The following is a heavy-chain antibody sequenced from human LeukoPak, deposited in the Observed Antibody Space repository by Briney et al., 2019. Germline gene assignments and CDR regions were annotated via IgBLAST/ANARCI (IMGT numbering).Heavy chain of an antibody. J-gene: IGHJ4*02. CDR1: GFTFSSYT. CDR3: VRRGPNNSGLDY. D-gene: IGHD5-12*01. V-gene: IGHV3-21*01. CDR2: ITSTSSYI. Sequence: GGSLRLSCAASGFTFSSYTFKWLRQAPGKGLEWVASITSTSSYIYYSDSVQGRFAVSRDNAKNSLYLQMNSLRVEDTAVFYCVRRGPNNSGLDYWGQGTLVTVS.